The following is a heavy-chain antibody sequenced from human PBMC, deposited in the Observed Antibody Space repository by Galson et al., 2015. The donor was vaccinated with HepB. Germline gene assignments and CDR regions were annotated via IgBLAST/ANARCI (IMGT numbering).Heavy chain of an antibody. CDR1: GGSISSGDYY. Sequence: LTCTVSGGSISSGDYYWSWIRQHPGKGLEWIGYIYYSGSTYYNPSLKSRVTISVDTSKNQFSLKLSSVTAADTAVYYCARDRASGSGRDAFDIWGQGTMVTVSS. CDR3: ARDRASGSGRDAFDI. D-gene: IGHD3-10*01. V-gene: IGHV4-31*03. CDR2: IYYSGST. J-gene: IGHJ3*02.